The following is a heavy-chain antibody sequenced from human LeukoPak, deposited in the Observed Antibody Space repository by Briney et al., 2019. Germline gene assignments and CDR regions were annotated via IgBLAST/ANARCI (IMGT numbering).Heavy chain of an antibody. D-gene: IGHD6-19*01. CDR3: ARQLGTEYSSGWQDY. V-gene: IGHV5-51*01. CDR2: IYPDDSNT. J-gene: IGHJ4*02. Sequence: GESLKISCKGSGYSFTTHWIGWVRQMPGKGLEWMGIIYPDDSNTRYSPSFQGQVTLSADKSISTAYLQWSSLKASDTAMYYCARQLGTEYSSGWQDYWGQGTLVTVSS. CDR1: GYSFTTHW.